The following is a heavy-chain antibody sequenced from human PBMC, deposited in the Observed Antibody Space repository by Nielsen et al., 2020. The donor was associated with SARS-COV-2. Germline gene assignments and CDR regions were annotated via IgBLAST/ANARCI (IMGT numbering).Heavy chain of an antibody. Sequence: WVRQAPGQGLEWMGWISAYNGNTNYAQKLQGRVTMTTDTSTSTAYMELRSLRSDDTAVYYCARGLGSVAGTPVYYYYGMDVWGQGTTVTVSS. D-gene: IGHD6-19*01. CDR2: ISAYNGNT. V-gene: IGHV1-18*01. CDR3: ARGLGSVAGTPVYYYYGMDV. J-gene: IGHJ6*02.